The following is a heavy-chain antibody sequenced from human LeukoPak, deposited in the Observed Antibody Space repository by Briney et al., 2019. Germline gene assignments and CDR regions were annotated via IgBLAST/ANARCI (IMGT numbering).Heavy chain of an antibody. CDR2: IIPSVGLT. CDR1: GGTFSSYA. V-gene: IGHV1-69*04. D-gene: IGHD3-10*01. J-gene: IGHJ4*02. CDR3: AIGEDFDS. Sequence: GASVKVSCKTTGGTFSSYAVNWVRQAPGQGLDWTGRIIPSVGLTTYAQKFQARVAISAETSTGTIYMELRSLRSEDTALYYCAIGEDFDSWGQGTLVTVSS.